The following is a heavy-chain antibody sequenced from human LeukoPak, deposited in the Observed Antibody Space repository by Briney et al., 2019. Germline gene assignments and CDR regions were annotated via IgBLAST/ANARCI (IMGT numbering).Heavy chain of an antibody. CDR3: ARGATGRSITGTTFPYYYYYMDV. D-gene: IGHD1-20*01. CDR1: GYTFPNYY. V-gene: IGHV1-46*01. J-gene: IGHJ6*03. CDR2: INPSGGRT. Sequence: GASVKVSCKASGYTFPNYYMHWVRQAPGQGLEWMGMINPSGGRTNYAQKFQGRVTMTRDTSTSTVYMELSSLRSEDMAVYYCARGATGRSITGTTFPYYYYYMDVWGKGTTVTVSS.